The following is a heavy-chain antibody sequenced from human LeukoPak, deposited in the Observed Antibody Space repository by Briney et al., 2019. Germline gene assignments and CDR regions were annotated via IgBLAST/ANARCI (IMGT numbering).Heavy chain of an antibody. V-gene: IGHV3-20*04. CDR1: GFTFSSYW. Sequence: GGSLRLPCAASGFTFSSYWMHWVRQAPGKGLEWVSYIYWNGASPGYADSVKGRFTISRDNAKNSLYLQTNSLRAEDTAVYYCARHRCSGGSCYPMNWFDPWGQGTLVTVSS. J-gene: IGHJ5*02. CDR2: IYWNGASP. CDR3: ARHRCSGGSCYPMNWFDP. D-gene: IGHD2-15*01.